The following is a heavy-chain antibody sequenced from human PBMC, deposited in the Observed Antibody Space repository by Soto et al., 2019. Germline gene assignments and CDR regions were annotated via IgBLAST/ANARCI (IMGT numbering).Heavy chain of an antibody. Sequence: PSETLSLTYTVSGGSISSYYWSWIRQPPGKGREWIGYIYYSGSTNYNPSLKSRVTISVDTSKNQFSLKLSSVTAADTAVYYCARRWGTYFDYWGQGTLVTVSS. CDR1: GGSISSYY. J-gene: IGHJ4*02. CDR3: ARRWGTYFDY. CDR2: IYYSGST. D-gene: IGHD7-27*01. V-gene: IGHV4-59*01.